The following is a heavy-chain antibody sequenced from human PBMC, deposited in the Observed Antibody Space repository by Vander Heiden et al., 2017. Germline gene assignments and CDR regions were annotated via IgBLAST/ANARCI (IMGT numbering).Heavy chain of an antibody. D-gene: IGHD2-2*01. CDR2: ISYDGSNK. CDR3: ARDQTRGYCSSTSCYFRWFDP. J-gene: IGHJ5*02. CDR1: GLPCRSYA. Sequence: QVQLVESGGGGVQPGRSLRRHCAAPGLPCRSYALHLVRQAAGKGLEWVAVISYDGSNKYYADSVKGRFTISRDNSKNTLYLQMNSLRAEDTAVYYCARDQTRGYCSSTSCYFRWFDPWGQGTLVTVSS. V-gene: IGHV3-30-3*01.